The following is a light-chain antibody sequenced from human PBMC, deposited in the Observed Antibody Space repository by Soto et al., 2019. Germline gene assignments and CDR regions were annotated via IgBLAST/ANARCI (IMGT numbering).Light chain of an antibody. V-gene: IGLV2-11*01. CDR2: DVT. J-gene: IGLJ1*01. Sequence: QSVLTQPHSVSGSPGQSVTISCTGTSSDVGGYSYVSWYQQHPGKAPELIIYDVTERPSGVLDRFSGSKSGNTASLTISGLQAEDEADYYCSSYTGSYSHVSGIGTVVTV. CDR1: SSDVGGYSY. CDR3: SSYTGSYSHV.